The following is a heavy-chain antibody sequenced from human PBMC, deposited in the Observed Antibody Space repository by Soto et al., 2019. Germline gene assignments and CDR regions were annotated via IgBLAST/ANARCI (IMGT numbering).Heavy chain of an antibody. CDR1: GFTFSSHS. V-gene: IGHV3-48*02. D-gene: IGHD5-18*01. CDR2: ISSSSSTI. CDR3: TRAAFGQLWLTDH. Sequence: PGGSLRLSCAASGFTFSSHSMNWVRQAPGKGLEWVSHISSSSSTIYYADSVKGRFTISRDNAKNSLYLQLNSLRDEDTAVYYCTRAAFGQLWLTDHWGQGTLVTSPQ. J-gene: IGHJ4*02.